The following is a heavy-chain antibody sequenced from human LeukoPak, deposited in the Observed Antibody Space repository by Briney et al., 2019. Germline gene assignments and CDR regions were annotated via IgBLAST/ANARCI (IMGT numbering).Heavy chain of an antibody. J-gene: IGHJ4*02. CDR3: AKSSATQWLVPFDY. D-gene: IGHD6-19*01. V-gene: IGHV3-53*01. CDR2: IYSGGTT. CDR1: GFTVSGNY. Sequence: PGGSLRLSCAASGFTVSGNYMSWVRQAPGKGLEWASLIYSGGTTYYADSVKGRFTISRDNSENTLYLQMNSLRAEDTAVYYCAKSSATQWLVPFDYWGQGTLVTVSS.